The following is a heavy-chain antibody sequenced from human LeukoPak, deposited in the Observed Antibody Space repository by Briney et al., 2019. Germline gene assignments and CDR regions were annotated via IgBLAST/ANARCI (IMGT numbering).Heavy chain of an antibody. V-gene: IGHV4-34*01. Sequence: SETLSLTCGVYGGSLSGYYWSWIRQPPEKGLEWIGEINHSGSTNYNPSLKSRVTISADTSKNQFSLKLSSVTAADTAVYYCARDGYSSNWYQKIRGGLANCFDPWGQGTLVTVSS. CDR2: INHSGST. J-gene: IGHJ5*02. CDR1: GGSLSGYY. D-gene: IGHD6-13*01. CDR3: ARDGYSSNWYQKIRGGLANCFDP.